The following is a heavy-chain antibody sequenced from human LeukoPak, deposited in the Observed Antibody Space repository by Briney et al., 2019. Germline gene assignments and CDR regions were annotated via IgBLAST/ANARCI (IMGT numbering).Heavy chain of an antibody. V-gene: IGHV1-69*13. CDR1: GGTSSSYA. CDR2: IIPIFGTA. D-gene: IGHD3-9*01. CDR3: ARGDVLRYFDWFMGGAFDI. J-gene: IGHJ3*02. Sequence: SVKVSCKASGGTSSSYAISWVRQAPGQGLEWMGGIIPIFGTANYAQKFQGRVTITADESTSTAYMELSSLRSEDTDVYYCARGDVLRYFDWFMGGAFDIWGQGTMVTVSS.